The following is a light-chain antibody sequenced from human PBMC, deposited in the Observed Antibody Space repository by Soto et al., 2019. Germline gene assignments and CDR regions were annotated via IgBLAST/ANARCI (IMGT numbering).Light chain of an antibody. CDR3: QQYNNWPLP. Sequence: ERVMTQSPATLSVSPVERATLSCRASQSVSSNLGWYQQKPGQAPRLLIYGASTRATGIPARFSGSGSGTEFTLTISSLHSEDFAVYYCQQYNNWPLPFGGGTKVDIK. CDR2: GAS. J-gene: IGKJ4*01. V-gene: IGKV3-15*01. CDR1: QSVSSN.